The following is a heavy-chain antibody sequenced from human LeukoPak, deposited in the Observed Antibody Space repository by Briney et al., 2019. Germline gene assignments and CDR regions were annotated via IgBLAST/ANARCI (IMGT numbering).Heavy chain of an antibody. CDR1: GFTFSSNY. Sequence: GGSLRLSCAASGFTFSSNYMSWVRQAPGKGLEWVSVIYSGGSTYYADSVKGRFTISRHNSKNTLYLQMNSLRAEDTAVDYCARVREYCSGGSCTRYYYYYGMDVWGQGTTVTVSS. V-gene: IGHV3-53*04. D-gene: IGHD2-15*01. CDR3: ARVREYCSGGSCTRYYYYYGMDV. CDR2: IYSGGST. J-gene: IGHJ6*02.